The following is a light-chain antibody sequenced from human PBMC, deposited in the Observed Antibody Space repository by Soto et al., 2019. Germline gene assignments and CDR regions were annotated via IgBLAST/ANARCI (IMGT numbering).Light chain of an antibody. CDR1: QDIRTE. CDR2: GTF. J-gene: IGKJ1*01. CDR3: LQDFKYPRT. V-gene: IGKV1-6*01. Sequence: AIQMTQSPSSLSASVGDRVTITCRASQDIRTELGWYQQKPGKAPRLLIYGTFSLQSGVLSRFSGSGSGTDFTLTISSLQPDDFATYYCLQDFKYPRTFGQGTKVEVK.